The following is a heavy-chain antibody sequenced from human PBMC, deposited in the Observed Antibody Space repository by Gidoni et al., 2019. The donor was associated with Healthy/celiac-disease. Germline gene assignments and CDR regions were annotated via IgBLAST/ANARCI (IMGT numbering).Heavy chain of an antibody. CDR1: GGSISRYY. Sequence: QVQLQASGPGLVKPSETLSLTCTFSGGSISRYYWSWIRQPPGKGLEWIGYIYYRGSTNYHPSLKSRVTISVDTSKNQFSLKLSSVTAADTAVYYCARGPWIPIPFDYWGQGTLVTVSS. V-gene: IGHV4-59*01. D-gene: IGHD5-18*01. CDR3: ARGPWIPIPFDY. CDR2: IYYRGST. J-gene: IGHJ4*02.